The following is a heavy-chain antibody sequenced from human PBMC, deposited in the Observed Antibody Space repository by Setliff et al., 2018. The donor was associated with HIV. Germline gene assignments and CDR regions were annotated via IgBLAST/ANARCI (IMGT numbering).Heavy chain of an antibody. Sequence: ASVKVSCKVSGYTFTSFGISWVRQAPGQGLEWMGWFSTYNGNTNYAQKLQGRVTMTTDTSTSTAYMELRSLRSDDTAVYYCARLMLEVTVTTVWFDPWGQGTLVTVSS. CDR1: GYTFTSFG. V-gene: IGHV1-18*01. CDR3: ARLMLEVTVTTVWFDP. D-gene: IGHD4-17*01. J-gene: IGHJ5*02. CDR2: FSTYNGNT.